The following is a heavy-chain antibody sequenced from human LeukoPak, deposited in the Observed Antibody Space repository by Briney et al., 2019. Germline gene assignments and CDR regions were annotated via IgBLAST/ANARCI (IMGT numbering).Heavy chain of an antibody. J-gene: IGHJ3*02. V-gene: IGHV3-23*01. CDR3: AKVPLESWHAFDI. CDR1: GFTFSSYA. Sequence: PGGSLRLSCAASGFTFSSYAMSWVRQAPGKGLERVTAISGSGGSTYYADSVKDRFTISRDNSKNTLYLQMNSLRAEDTAVYYCAKVPLESWHAFDIWGQGTMVTVSS. CDR2: ISGSGGST.